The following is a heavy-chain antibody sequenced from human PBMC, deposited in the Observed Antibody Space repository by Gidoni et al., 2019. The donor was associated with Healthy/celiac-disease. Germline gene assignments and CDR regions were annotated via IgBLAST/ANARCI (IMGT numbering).Heavy chain of an antibody. D-gene: IGHD1-26*01. J-gene: IGHJ4*02. CDR1: GCTFSSYG. CDR3: AKDWVELQSIDY. CDR2: ISYDGINK. Sequence: QVQLVESGGGVVQPGRSLRLSCAASGCTFSSYGMHWVRQAPGKGLEWVAVISYDGINKYYADSVKCRFTISRDNSKNMLYLQMNSRSAEDTAVYYCAKDWVELQSIDYWGQGTLFTVSS. V-gene: IGHV3-30*18.